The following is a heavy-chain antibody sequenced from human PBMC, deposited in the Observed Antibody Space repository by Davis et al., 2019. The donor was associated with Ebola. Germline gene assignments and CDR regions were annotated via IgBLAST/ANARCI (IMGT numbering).Heavy chain of an antibody. J-gene: IGHJ4*02. D-gene: IGHD2-2*01. CDR1: GFTFSDYY. V-gene: IGHV4-39*01. CDR2: IYYSGST. CDR3: ARRPSMFDY. Sequence: ESLKISCAASGFTFSDYYMSWTRQPPGKGLEWIGSIYYSGSTYYNPSLKSRVTISVDTSKNQFSLKLSSVTAADTAVYYCARRPSMFDYWGQGTLVTVSS.